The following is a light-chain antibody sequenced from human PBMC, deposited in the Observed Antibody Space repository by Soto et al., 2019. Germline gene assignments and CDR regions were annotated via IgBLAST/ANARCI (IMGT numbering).Light chain of an antibody. J-gene: IGKJ1*01. V-gene: IGKV3-20*01. CDR3: QQYGSSRT. CDR2: GAS. Sequence: VLTQSPGTLSLSPGERATLSCRASQTVSRSYLAWYQQKPGQAPRLLIYGASSRATGIPDRFSGSGSGTDFTLTISRLEPEDFAVYYCQQYGSSRTFGQGTKVEIK. CDR1: QTVSRSY.